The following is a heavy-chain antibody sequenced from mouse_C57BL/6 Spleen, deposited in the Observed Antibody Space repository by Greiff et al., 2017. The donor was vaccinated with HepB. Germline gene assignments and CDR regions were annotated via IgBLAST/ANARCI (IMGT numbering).Heavy chain of an antibody. V-gene: IGHV5-9*01. J-gene: IGHJ3*01. CDR2: ISGGGGNT. Sequence: EVQRVESGGGLVKPGGSLKLSCAASGFTFSSYTMSWVRQTPEKRLEWVATISGGGGNTYYPDSVKGRFTISRDNAKNTLYLQMSSLRSEDTALYDCARHDDDYDDRFAYWGQGTLVTVSA. CDR3: ARHDDDYDDRFAY. D-gene: IGHD2-4*01. CDR1: GFTFSSYT.